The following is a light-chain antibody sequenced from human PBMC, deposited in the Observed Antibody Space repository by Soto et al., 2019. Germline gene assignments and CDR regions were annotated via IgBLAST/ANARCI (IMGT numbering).Light chain of an antibody. CDR3: QQYGDLPFT. CDR2: DAS. V-gene: IGKV1-33*01. Sequence: DIQMTQSPSSLSASVGDRVTITCQASQGINNDLNWYQHKLGKAPKLLIYDASTLETGVPSRFRGSGSGTEFTFTISSLQPEDIGTYFCQQYGDLPFTFGPGTKWLSN. J-gene: IGKJ3*01. CDR1: QGINND.